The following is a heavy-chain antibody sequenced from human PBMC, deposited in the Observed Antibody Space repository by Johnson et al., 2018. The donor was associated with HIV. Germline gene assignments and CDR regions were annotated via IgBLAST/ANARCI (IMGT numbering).Heavy chain of an antibody. D-gene: IGHD1-1*01. Sequence: QVQLVESGGGVVQPGGSLRLSCAASGFTFSSYGMHWVRQAPGKGLEWVAVISYDGSNKYYTDSVKGRFTISRDNAKNSLYLHMKSLRAEDTAVYYCATVWRNEGRHAFDVWGQGTMVTVSS. CDR1: GFTFSSYG. CDR2: ISYDGSNK. CDR3: ATVWRNEGRHAFDV. J-gene: IGHJ3*01. V-gene: IGHV3-30*19.